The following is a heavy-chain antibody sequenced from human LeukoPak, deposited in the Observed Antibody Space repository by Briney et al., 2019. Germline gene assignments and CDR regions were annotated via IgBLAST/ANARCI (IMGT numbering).Heavy chain of an antibody. Sequence: SETLSLTCAVYGGSFSGYYWSWIRQPPGKGLEWIGEINHSGSTNYNPSLKSRVTISVDTSKNQFSLKLSSVTAADTAVYYCARRNKYQLLLLPERYGMDVWGQGTTVTVSS. CDR2: INHSGST. D-gene: IGHD2-2*01. CDR3: ARRNKYQLLLLPERYGMDV. CDR1: GGSFSGYY. J-gene: IGHJ6*02. V-gene: IGHV4-34*01.